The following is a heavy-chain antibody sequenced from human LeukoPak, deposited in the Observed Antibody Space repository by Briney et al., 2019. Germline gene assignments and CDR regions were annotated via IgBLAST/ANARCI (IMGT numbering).Heavy chain of an antibody. CDR1: GFTFCFYA. CDR2: ISGSTTDT. V-gene: IGHV3-23*01. Sequence: PGGSPRLSCAAPGFTFCFYAMGWVRPAPGEGVGWGSAISGSTTDTNYADSVQGRFTISRDNSKNTLFLQMNSLRADDTAVYYCAKRDYQSSGHFDYWGQGTLVTVSS. J-gene: IGHJ4*02. CDR3: AKRDYQSSGHFDY. D-gene: IGHD3-22*01.